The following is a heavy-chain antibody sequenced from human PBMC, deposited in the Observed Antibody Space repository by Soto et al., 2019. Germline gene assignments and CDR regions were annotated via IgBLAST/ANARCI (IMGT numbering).Heavy chain of an antibody. Sequence: QVQLVQSGAEVKKPGSSVKVSCKASGGTFSSYAISWVRQAPGQGLEWMGGIIPIFGTANYAQKFQGRVTITAYESTSTAYMELSSLRSEDTAVYYCARESIVVVVASTHYDAFDIWGQGTMVTVSS. CDR1: GGTFSSYA. V-gene: IGHV1-69*12. J-gene: IGHJ3*02. CDR2: IIPIFGTA. CDR3: ARESIVVVVASTHYDAFDI. D-gene: IGHD2-15*01.